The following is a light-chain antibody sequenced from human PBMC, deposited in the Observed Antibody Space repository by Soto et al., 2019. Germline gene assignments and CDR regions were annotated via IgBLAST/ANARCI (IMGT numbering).Light chain of an antibody. CDR1: QSVSSY. V-gene: IGKV3-11*01. CDR3: LHRYNWPLT. CDR2: DAS. Sequence: EIVMTQSPATLSLSPGERATLSCRASQSVSSYLAWYQHKPGQAPRLLIYDASNRATGIPARFSGSGSGTDCTLTISRLEPEDFAVYYCLHRYNWPLTFGGGTKVEIK. J-gene: IGKJ4*01.